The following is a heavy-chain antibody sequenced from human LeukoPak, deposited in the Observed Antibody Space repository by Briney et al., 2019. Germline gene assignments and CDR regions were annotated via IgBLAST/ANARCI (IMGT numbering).Heavy chain of an antibody. CDR2: INPSGGST. CDR3: ATDRSGTTGVVGSTGWFDP. Sequence: ASVKVSCKASGYTFTSYYMHWVRQAPGQGLEWMGIINPSGGSTSYAQKFQGRVTMTEDTSTDTAYMELSSLRSEDTAVYYCATDRSGTTGVVGSTGWFDPWGQGTLVTVSS. V-gene: IGHV1-46*01. D-gene: IGHD1-7*01. J-gene: IGHJ5*02. CDR1: GYTFTSYY.